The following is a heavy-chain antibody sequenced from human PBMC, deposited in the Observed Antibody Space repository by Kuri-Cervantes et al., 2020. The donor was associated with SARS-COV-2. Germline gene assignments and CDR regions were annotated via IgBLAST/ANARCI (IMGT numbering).Heavy chain of an antibody. CDR2: IYHSGST. D-gene: IGHD5-12*01. CDR3: ARGTEGYVSSWYFDL. Sequence: SQTLSLTCAVSGYSISSGYYWGWIRQPPGKGLEWIGSIYHSGSTYYNPSLKSRVTISVDTSKNQFSLKLSSVTAADTAVYYCARGTEGYVSSWYFDLWGRGTLVTVSS. J-gene: IGHJ2*01. V-gene: IGHV4-38-2*01. CDR1: GYSISSGYY.